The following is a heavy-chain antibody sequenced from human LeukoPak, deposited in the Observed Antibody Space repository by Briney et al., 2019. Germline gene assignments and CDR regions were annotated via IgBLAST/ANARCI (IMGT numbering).Heavy chain of an antibody. CDR3: ASPGATYYYGSGSFFY. D-gene: IGHD3-10*01. J-gene: IGHJ4*02. Sequence: SETLSLTCAVYGGSFSGFYWIWLRHPPGKGLEWIGEINHSGSTNYHPSLNSRVTISVHTPKTKFPLMLSCVTAADTAVYYCASPGATYYYGSGSFFYWGQGTLVTVSS. CDR1: GGSFSGFY. CDR2: INHSGST. V-gene: IGHV4-34*01.